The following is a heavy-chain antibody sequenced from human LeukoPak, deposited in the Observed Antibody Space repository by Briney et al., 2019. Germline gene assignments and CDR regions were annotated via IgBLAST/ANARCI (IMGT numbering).Heavy chain of an antibody. CDR3: ASYSGRVYFGY. J-gene: IGHJ4*02. Sequence: KPSETLSLTCTVSGGSISSYYWSWIRQSPGKGLEWIAYIYYSGSTNYNPSLKSRITMSVDTSKSQFSLSLSSVTAADTAVYYCASYSGRVYFGYWGQGPRSPSPQ. D-gene: IGHD3-10*01. CDR1: GGSISSYY. V-gene: IGHV4-59*01. CDR2: IYYSGST.